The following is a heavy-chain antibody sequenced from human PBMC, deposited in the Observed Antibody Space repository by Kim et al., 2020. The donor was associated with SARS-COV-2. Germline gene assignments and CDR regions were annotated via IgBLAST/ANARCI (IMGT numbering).Heavy chain of an antibody. CDR3: AKDMGYCTNGVCYTGPGFDY. J-gene: IGHJ4*02. V-gene: IGHV3-23*01. D-gene: IGHD2-8*01. CDR1: GFTFSSYA. CDR2: ISGSGGST. Sequence: GGSLRLSCAASGFTFSSYAMSWVRQAPGKGLEWVSAISGSGGSTYYADSVKGRFTISRDNSKNTLYLQMNSLRAEDTAVYYCAKDMGYCTNGVCYTGPGFDYWGQGTLVTVSS.